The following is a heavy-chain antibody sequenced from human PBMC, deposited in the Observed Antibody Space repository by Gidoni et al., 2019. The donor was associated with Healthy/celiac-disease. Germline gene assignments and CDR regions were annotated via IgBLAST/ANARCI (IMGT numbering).Heavy chain of an antibody. CDR3: ARWDCSSTSCYGGFDY. D-gene: IGHD2-2*01. J-gene: IGHJ4*02. CDR1: GGSFSGYY. CDR2: INHSGIT. V-gene: IGHV4-34*01. Sequence: QVQLQQWGAGLLKPSETLSLTCAVYGGSFSGYYWSWIRQPPGKGLEWIGEINHSGITNYNPSLKSRVTISVDTSKNQFSLKLSSVTAADTAVYYCARWDCSSTSCYGGFDYWGQGTLVTVSS.